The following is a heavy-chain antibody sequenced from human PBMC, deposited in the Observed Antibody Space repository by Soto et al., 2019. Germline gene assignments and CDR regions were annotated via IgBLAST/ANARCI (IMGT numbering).Heavy chain of an antibody. Sequence: EVQLVESGGGLVQPGGSLRLSCAASGFTSSDHYLDWVRQAPGKGLEWIGRTRNKARSYTTEYAASVKGRFTISRDDSKNSVYLQLSNLKTEDTAVYYCARVDIESYPLDYWGQGTLVTVSS. J-gene: IGHJ4*02. CDR2: TRNKARSYTT. CDR3: ARVDIESYPLDY. V-gene: IGHV3-72*01. D-gene: IGHD1-26*01. CDR1: GFTSSDHY.